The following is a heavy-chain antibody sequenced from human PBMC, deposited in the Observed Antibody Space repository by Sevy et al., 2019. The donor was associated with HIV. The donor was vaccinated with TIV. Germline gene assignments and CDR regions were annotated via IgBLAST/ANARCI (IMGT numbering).Heavy chain of an antibody. D-gene: IGHD5-12*01. CDR3: ARERDGYNYGLDY. V-gene: IGHV3-48*01. J-gene: IGHJ4*02. CDR2: ITGRSSSI. Sequence: GGSLRLSCTGSGFTFSNYAMRWVRQAPGKGLEWVSYITGRSSSIYYADSVKGRFTISRDNAKNSLFLQMNSLRAEDTAVYYCARERDGYNYGLDYWGQGTLVTVSS. CDR1: GFTFSNYA.